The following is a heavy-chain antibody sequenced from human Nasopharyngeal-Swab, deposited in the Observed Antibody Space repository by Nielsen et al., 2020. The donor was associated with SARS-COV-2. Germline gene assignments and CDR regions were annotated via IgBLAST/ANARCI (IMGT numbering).Heavy chain of an antibody. V-gene: IGHV4-39*01. D-gene: IGHD3-10*01. Sequence: SETLSLTCTVSGASISTYYWGWIRQPPGKGLEWIGSIYYSGSTYYNPSLKSRVTISVDTSKNQFSLKLSSVTAADTAVYYCASPLQGKLWFGFGYWGQGTLVTVSS. CDR3: ASPLQGKLWFGFGY. CDR1: GASISTYY. CDR2: IYYSGST. J-gene: IGHJ4*02.